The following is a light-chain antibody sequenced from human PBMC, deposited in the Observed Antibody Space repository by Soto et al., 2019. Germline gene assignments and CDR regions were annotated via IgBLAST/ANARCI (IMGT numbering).Light chain of an antibody. Sequence: QAVLTQSASVSGSPGQSITISCTGTSSDVGGYNYVSWYQQHPGKAPKLMIYEVSYRPSGVSNRFSGSKSGNTASLTISGLQAEDEADYYCSSYTSSSTLGFGGGTKLTVL. J-gene: IGLJ3*02. CDR3: SSYTSSSTLG. V-gene: IGLV2-14*01. CDR1: SSDVGGYNY. CDR2: EVS.